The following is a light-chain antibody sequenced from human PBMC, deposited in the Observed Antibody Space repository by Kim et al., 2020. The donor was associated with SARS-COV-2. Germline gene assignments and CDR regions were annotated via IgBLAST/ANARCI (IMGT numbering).Light chain of an antibody. J-gene: IGLJ3*02. CDR3: ATWDRSLSLYGV. V-gene: IGLV1-51*01. CDR2: YND. Sequence: VTISGSGSTSNGGTYCVAGYHRLPDAAPKLPVFYNDKRPSGIPDSLSGSTTGTSATLGIAGLHAGDEADYYCATWDRSLSLYGVFGGGTQLTFL. CDR1: TSNGGTYC.